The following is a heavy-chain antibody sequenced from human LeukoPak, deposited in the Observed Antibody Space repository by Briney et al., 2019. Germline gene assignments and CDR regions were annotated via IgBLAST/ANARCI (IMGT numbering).Heavy chain of an antibody. Sequence: PGGSLRLSCAASGFNFGGAAMTWVRQVRGKGLQWVSLISSSGLNTYYADSVKGRFALSRDNSKNTLDLQMNSLRADDTAVYYCVKDIQCSYWGQGTPVIVSS. J-gene: IGHJ4*02. CDR2: ISSSGLNT. V-gene: IGHV3-23*01. CDR1: GFNFGGAA. CDR3: VKDIQCSY. D-gene: IGHD2-21*01.